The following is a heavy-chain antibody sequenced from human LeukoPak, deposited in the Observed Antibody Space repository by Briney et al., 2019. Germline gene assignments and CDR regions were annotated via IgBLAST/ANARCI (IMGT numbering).Heavy chain of an antibody. Sequence: SETLSLTCTVSGGSINNYYWTWIRQPPGKGLEWLGYISYSGSTSYNPSLKSRVTISADTSKNQFSLNLSSVAAADTAVYYCASRKLGNDYWGQGTLVTVSS. CDR2: ISYSGST. V-gene: IGHV4-59*01. CDR1: GGSINNYY. J-gene: IGHJ4*02. D-gene: IGHD7-27*01. CDR3: ASRKLGNDY.